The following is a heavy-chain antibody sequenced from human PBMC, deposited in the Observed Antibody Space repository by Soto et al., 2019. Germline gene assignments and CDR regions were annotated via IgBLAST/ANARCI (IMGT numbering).Heavy chain of an antibody. CDR2: ISWNSGNI. V-gene: IGHV3-9*01. J-gene: IGHJ4*02. Sequence: EVQLVESGGGLVQPGRSLRLSCAASGFTFDDYAMHWVRQAPGKGLEWVSGISWNSGNIIYADSVKGRFTISRDNAKNPLYLQMNSLRLEDTALYYCAKGGWWGQGTLVTVSS. CDR1: GFTFDDYA. CDR3: AKGGW. D-gene: IGHD6-19*01.